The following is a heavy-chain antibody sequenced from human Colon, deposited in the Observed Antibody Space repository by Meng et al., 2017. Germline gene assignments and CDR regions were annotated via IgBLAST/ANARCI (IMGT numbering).Heavy chain of an antibody. V-gene: IGHV1-18*01. Sequence: QVQLVQPVDEVKKPGASGKVSCKASGFTFASFGFSWVRQAPGQGLEWMGWISGYNGNTNYAQKVQDRVTMTTDTSTTTAYMELRSLRSDDTAVYYCARTPMRRGIEYFQHWGQGTLVTVSS. CDR1: GFTFASFG. CDR3: ARTPMRRGIEYFQH. D-gene: IGHD2-15*01. CDR2: ISGYNGNT. J-gene: IGHJ1*01.